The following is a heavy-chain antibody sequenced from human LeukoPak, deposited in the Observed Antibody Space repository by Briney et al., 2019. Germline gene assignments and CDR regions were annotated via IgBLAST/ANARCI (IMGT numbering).Heavy chain of an antibody. Sequence: PSQTLSLTCTVSGDSISSGYYWGWIRQPPGKGLEWIGSIYHSGSTYYNPSLKSRVTISVDTSKNQFSLKLSSVTAADTAVYYCASNRDYYYYYMDVWGKGTTVTVSS. V-gene: IGHV4-38-2*02. CDR2: IYHSGST. CDR1: GDSISSGYY. CDR3: ASNRDYYYYYMDV. D-gene: IGHD1-14*01. J-gene: IGHJ6*03.